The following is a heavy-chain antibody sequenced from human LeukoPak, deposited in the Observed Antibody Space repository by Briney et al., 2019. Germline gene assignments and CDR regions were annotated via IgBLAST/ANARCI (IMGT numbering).Heavy chain of an antibody. CDR1: GYTLTELS. J-gene: IGHJ4*02. CDR3: ATYFRRPGRPFDY. Sequence: GASVKVSCKVSGYTLTELSMHWVRRAPGKGLEWMGGFDPEDGETIYAQKFQGRVTMTEDTSTDTAYMELSSLRSEDTAVYYCATYFRRPGRPFDYWGQGTLVTVSS. CDR2: FDPEDGET. D-gene: IGHD3-3*01. V-gene: IGHV1-24*01.